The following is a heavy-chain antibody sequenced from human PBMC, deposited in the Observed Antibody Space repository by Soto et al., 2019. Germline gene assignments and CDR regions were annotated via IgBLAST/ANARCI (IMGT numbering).Heavy chain of an antibody. CDR2: IYHSGST. J-gene: IGHJ4*02. CDR3: AGDRAELWYPRSIGY. Sequence: QVQLQESGPGLVKPSGTLSLTCAVSGGSISSSNWWSWVRQPPGKGLEWIGEIYHSGSTNYNPSLKSRVTISVDKSKKQFSLKLSSVTAADTAVYYCAGDRAELWYPRSIGYWGQGTLVTVSS. D-gene: IGHD5-18*01. CDR1: GGSISSSNW. V-gene: IGHV4-4*02.